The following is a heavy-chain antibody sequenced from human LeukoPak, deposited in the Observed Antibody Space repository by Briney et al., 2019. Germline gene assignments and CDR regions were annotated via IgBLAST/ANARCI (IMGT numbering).Heavy chain of an antibody. CDR3: ARAPYSGSYYLFDY. CDR2: IIPIFGIA. V-gene: IGHV1-69*04. CDR1: GGTFSSYA. J-gene: IGHJ4*02. Sequence: VASVKVSCKASGGTFSSYAISWVRQAPGQGLEWMGRIIPIFGIANYAQKFQGRVTITVDKSTSTAYMELSSLRSEDTAVYYCARAPYSGSYYLFDYWGQGTLVTVSS. D-gene: IGHD1-26*01.